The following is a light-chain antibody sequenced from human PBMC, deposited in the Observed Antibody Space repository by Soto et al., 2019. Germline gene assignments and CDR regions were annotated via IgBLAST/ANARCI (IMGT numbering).Light chain of an antibody. Sequence: EIVMTQSPATLSVSPGERATLSCRASQSVSTNLAWYQQKPGQAPRLLIYGTSTRATGIPARFSGSGSGTEFTLNISSLQSEDFAVYYCQQYSNWPPYTFGQGTKVDIK. J-gene: IGKJ2*01. CDR3: QQYSNWPPYT. V-gene: IGKV3-15*01. CDR1: QSVSTN. CDR2: GTS.